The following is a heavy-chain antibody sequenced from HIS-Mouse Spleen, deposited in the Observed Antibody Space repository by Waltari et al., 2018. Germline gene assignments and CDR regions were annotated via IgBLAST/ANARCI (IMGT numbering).Heavy chain of an antibody. D-gene: IGHD6-13*01. CDR2: IYYSGST. CDR3: AREIPYSSSWYDWYFDL. J-gene: IGHJ2*01. V-gene: IGHV4-39*07. CDR1: GGSISSSSYY. Sequence: QLQLQESGPGLVKPSETLSLTCTVSGGSISSSSYYWGWIRQPPGKGLEWIGSIYYSGSTYFNPSPKSQITTSVDTSKHRFSLKLSAVTDADTAVYYCAREIPYSSSWYDWYFDLWGRGTLVTVSS.